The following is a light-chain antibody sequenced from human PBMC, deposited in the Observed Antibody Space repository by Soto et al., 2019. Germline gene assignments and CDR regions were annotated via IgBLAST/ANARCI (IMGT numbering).Light chain of an antibody. CDR2: DAS. V-gene: IGKV3-11*01. CDR3: LQPRILPT. J-gene: IGKJ4*01. Sequence: EFVLAQYPAALSLSPGERATLSCRASQSVSSYLAWYQQKPGQAPRLLLYDASNRATGIPARFSGSGSGTDFTLTISSLEPEDFGVYYCLQPRILPTFGGGTKVDIK. CDR1: QSVSSY.